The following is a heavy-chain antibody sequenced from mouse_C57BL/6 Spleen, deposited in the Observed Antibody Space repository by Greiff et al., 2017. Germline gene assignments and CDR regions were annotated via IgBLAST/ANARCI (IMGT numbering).Heavy chain of an antibody. D-gene: IGHD1-1*01. CDR3: TRSYDGGGDYAMDY. J-gene: IGHJ4*01. CDR1: GYTFTDYE. Sequence: VKLQESGAELVRPGASVTLSCKASGYTFTDYEMHWVKQTPVHGLEWIGAIDPETGGTAYNQKFKGKAILTADKSSSTAYMELRSLTSEDSAVYYCTRSYDGGGDYAMDYWGQGTSVTVSS. CDR2: IDPETGGT. V-gene: IGHV1-15*01.